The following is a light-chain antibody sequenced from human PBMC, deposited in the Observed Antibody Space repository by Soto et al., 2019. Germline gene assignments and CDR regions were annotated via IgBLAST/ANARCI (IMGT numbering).Light chain of an antibody. CDR1: SSDVGDYKY. Sequence: QPVLTQPASVSGSPGQSITISCTGTSSDVGDYKYVSWYQQYPGKAPKLVIYEVSNRPSGVSNRFSGSESGNTASLTISGLQAEDEADYYCSSYTTSTTPVYVFGSGTKLTVL. V-gene: IGLV2-14*01. CDR3: SSYTTSTTPVYV. CDR2: EVS. J-gene: IGLJ1*01.